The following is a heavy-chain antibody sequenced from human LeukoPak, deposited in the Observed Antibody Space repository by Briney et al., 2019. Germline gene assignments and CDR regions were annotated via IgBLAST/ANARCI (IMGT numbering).Heavy chain of an antibody. Sequence: GGSLRLSCAASGFTFDDYAMHWVRQAPGKGLEWVSLISGDGGSTYYADSVKGRFTIPRDNSKNSLYLQMNSLRTEDTALYYCALLTGGYYDSSGYYRVFDYWGQGTLVTVSS. V-gene: IGHV3-43*02. D-gene: IGHD3-22*01. CDR2: ISGDGGST. CDR1: GFTFDDYA. J-gene: IGHJ4*02. CDR3: ALLTGGYYDSSGYYRVFDY.